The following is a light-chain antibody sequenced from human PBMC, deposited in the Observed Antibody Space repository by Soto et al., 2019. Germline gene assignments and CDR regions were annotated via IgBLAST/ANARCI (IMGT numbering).Light chain of an antibody. Sequence: DIQVTRSPSSLSASVGDRVTITCRASQDIKNYLNWYQRKPGTAPRLLIYAASNLHSGVPSTFSASGSGTDFALNISSLQADDFGTYYCQQGFSLPWTFGQGTKVEVK. J-gene: IGKJ1*01. CDR3: QQGFSLPWT. CDR2: AAS. V-gene: IGKV1-39*01. CDR1: QDIKNY.